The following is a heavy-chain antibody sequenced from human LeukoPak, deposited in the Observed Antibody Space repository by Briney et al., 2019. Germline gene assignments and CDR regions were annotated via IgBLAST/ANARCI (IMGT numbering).Heavy chain of an antibody. CDR1: GYSISSGYY. V-gene: IGHV4-38-2*02. Sequence: SETLSLTCTVSGYSISSGYYWGWIRQPPGKGLEWIGSIYHSGSTYYNPSLKSRVTISVDTSKNQFSLKLSSVTAADTAVYYCARGGGDSSGYYPAYYFDYWGQGTLVTVSS. J-gene: IGHJ4*02. CDR3: ARGGGDSSGYYPAYYFDY. CDR2: IYHSGST. D-gene: IGHD3-22*01.